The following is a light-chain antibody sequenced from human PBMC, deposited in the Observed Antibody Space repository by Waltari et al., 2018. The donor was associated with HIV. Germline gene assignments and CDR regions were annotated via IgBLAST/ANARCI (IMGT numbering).Light chain of an antibody. Sequence: DIQMTQSPSSLSASVGDRVSITCRSSHSISSNLNWYQVKPGKVPKLLIYAASSLRSGVPSRFSGSASGTDFTLSISSLQPEDSATYYCQQSHSNPITFGQGTRLEIK. CDR1: HSISSN. CDR3: QQSHSNPIT. V-gene: IGKV1-39*01. CDR2: AAS. J-gene: IGKJ5*01.